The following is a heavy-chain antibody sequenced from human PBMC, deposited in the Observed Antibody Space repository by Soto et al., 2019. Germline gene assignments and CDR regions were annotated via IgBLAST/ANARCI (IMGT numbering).Heavy chain of an antibody. CDR2: LSGNSGTT. V-gene: IGHV3-23*01. D-gene: IGHD3-3*01. Sequence: GGSLRLSCAASGFTFSTYAMAWVRQAPGKGLEWVSALSGNSGTTYSADSVKGRFTISRDNSRNTLYLQMSSLRADDTALYYCAKDPKFTIFSPNDYWGQGTLVTVSS. CDR1: GFTFSTYA. CDR3: AKDPKFTIFSPNDY. J-gene: IGHJ4*02.